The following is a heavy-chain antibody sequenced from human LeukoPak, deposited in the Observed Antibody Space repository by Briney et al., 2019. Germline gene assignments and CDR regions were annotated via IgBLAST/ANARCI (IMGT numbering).Heavy chain of an antibody. CDR1: GFTFSSYW. CDR2: IKQDGSEK. CDR3: ARYYYDSSGYSFFDY. D-gene: IGHD3-22*01. Sequence: GGSLRLSCAASGFTFSSYWMSWVRQAPGKGLEWVANIKQDGSEKYYVDSVKGRFTISRDNAKNSLYPQMNSLRAEDTAVYYCARYYYDSSGYSFFDYWGQGTLVTVSS. J-gene: IGHJ4*02. V-gene: IGHV3-7*01.